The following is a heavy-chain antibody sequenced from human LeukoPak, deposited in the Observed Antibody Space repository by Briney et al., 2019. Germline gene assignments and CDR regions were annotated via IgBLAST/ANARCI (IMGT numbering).Heavy chain of an antibody. V-gene: IGHV3-30*02. CDR3: AKVPHSWGLFDS. CDR1: GFTFSSYA. J-gene: IGHJ4*02. CDR2: IRDDGSTR. D-gene: IGHD3-16*01. Sequence: GGSLRLSCAASGFTFSSYAMHWVRQAPGKGLEWVAFIRDDGSTRYYTDSVKGRFTVSRDNSKNTLYLQMDSLRTEDTAVYFCAKVPHSWGLFDSWGQGTLVTVSS.